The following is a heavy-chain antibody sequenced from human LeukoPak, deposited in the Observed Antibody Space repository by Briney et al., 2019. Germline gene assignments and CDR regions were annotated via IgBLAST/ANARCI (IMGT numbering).Heavy chain of an antibody. CDR2: ISAYNGNT. J-gene: IGHJ4*02. CDR1: GYTFTSYG. CDR3: ARTSITMIVVVRDFDY. D-gene: IGHD3-22*01. Sequence: GASVKVSCKASGYTFTSYGISWVRQAPGQGLEWMGWISAYNGNTNYAQKLQGRVTMTTDTSTSTAYMELRSLRSDDTAVYYCARTSITMIVVVRDFDYWGQGTLVTVSS. V-gene: IGHV1-18*01.